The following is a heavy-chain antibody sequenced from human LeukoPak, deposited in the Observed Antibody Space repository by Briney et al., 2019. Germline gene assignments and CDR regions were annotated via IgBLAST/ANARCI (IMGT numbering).Heavy chain of an antibody. D-gene: IGHD1-26*01. CDR1: GFTFSSYS. CDR2: ISSSSSYI. CDR3: AREGGSYYMLYYFDY. Sequence: GGSLRLSCAASGFTFSSYSMNWVRQAPGKGLEWVSSISSSSSYIYYADSVKGRFTISRDNAKNSLYLQMNSLRAEDTAVYYCAREGGSYYMLYYFDYWSQGTLVTVSS. J-gene: IGHJ4*02. V-gene: IGHV3-21*01.